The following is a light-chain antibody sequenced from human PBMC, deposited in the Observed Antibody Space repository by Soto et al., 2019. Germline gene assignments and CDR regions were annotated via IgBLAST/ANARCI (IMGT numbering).Light chain of an antibody. CDR1: SSDVGGYNY. J-gene: IGLJ1*01. V-gene: IGLV2-14*01. Sequence: QSVLTQPASVSGSPGQSITISCTGTSSDVGGYNYVSWYQQHQGKAPQLIIYEVSNRPSAVSNRFSGSKSGNTASLTISGLQTEDEADYHCSSYTSSSILYVFGTGTKVTLL. CDR2: EVS. CDR3: SSYTSSSILYV.